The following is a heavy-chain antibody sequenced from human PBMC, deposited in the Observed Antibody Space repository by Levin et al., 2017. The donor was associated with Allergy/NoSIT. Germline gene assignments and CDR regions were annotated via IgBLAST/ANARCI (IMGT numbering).Heavy chain of an antibody. CDR2: ISYDGGTGSTK. CDR3: AKGYSSRWLNWFFDL. V-gene: IGHV3-30*18. D-gene: IGHD6-19*01. CDR1: GFTFTNYP. Sequence: GGSLRLSCAASGFTFTNYPMHWVRQAPGKGLEWVASISYDGGTGSTKYYADSVKGRFTISRDNSKNTLYLQINSLRTEDTAVYYCAKGYSSRWLNWFFDLWGRGTLVTVSS. J-gene: IGHJ2*01.